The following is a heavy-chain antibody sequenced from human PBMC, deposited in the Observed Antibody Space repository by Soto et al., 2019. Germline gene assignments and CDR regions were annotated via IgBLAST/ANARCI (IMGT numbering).Heavy chain of an antibody. CDR2: IYYSGDT. J-gene: IGHJ5*02. V-gene: IGHV4-31*03. CDR1: GGSISSDGYY. D-gene: IGHD3-3*01. Sequence: TSETLSLTCTVSGGSISSDGYYWIWIRQHPGKGLEYIGYIYYSGDTYYTPSLERRVTISVDTSENQFSLHLSSVAAADTAVYYCARENYKSGYPRNWFDPWGQGTLVTVSS. CDR3: ARENYKSGYPRNWFDP.